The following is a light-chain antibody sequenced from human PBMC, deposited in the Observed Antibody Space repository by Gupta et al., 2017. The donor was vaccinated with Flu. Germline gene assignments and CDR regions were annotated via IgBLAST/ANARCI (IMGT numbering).Light chain of an antibody. CDR1: QSINNIY. J-gene: IGKJ2*03. Sequence: SPGTLSLSRGEGATLSCRASQSINNIYFAWFQQKPDQAPSLLIYGASNRATGVPDRFGGSGSGADFTHTVTGLGPEDFAMYYCQQYLTSPYSFGQGTKLEIK. V-gene: IGKV3-20*01. CDR3: QQYLTSPYS. CDR2: GAS.